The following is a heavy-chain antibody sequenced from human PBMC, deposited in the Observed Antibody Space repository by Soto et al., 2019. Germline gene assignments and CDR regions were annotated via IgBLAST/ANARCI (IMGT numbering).Heavy chain of an antibody. Sequence: QVQLVESGGGVVQPGRSLRLSCAASGFTFSSYGMHWVRQAPGKGLEWVAVIWYDGSNKYYADSVKGRFTISRDNSTNTLYLQMNSLRAEDTAVYYCARVEGSWYYYYYGMDVWGQGTTVTVSS. CDR3: ARVEGSWYYYYYGMDV. CDR1: GFTFSSYG. CDR2: IWYDGSNK. J-gene: IGHJ6*02. V-gene: IGHV3-33*01. D-gene: IGHD6-13*01.